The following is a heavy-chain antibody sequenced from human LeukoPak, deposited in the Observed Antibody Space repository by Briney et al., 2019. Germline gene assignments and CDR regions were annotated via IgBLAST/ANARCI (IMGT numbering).Heavy chain of an antibody. CDR3: AKDLRVVVPNYYYGMDV. D-gene: IGHD2-2*01. J-gene: IGHJ6*02. Sequence: GGSLRLSCAASGFTLSSYGMHWVRQAPGKGLEWVAVISYDGSNKYYADSVKGRFTISRDNSKNTLYLQMNSLRAEDTAVYYCAKDLRVVVPNYYYGMDVWGQGTTVTVSS. CDR1: GFTLSSYG. V-gene: IGHV3-30*18. CDR2: ISYDGSNK.